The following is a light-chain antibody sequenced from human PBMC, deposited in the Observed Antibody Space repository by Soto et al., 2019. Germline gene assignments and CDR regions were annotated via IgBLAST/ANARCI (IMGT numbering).Light chain of an antibody. CDR1: QDISNY. CDR2: AAS. CDR3: QNYNSAPLT. V-gene: IGKV1-27*01. J-gene: IGKJ4*01. Sequence: DIQMTQSPSSLSASVGDRVTITCRASQDISNYLAWYQQKLGKVPKLLIYAASSLQSGVPSRFSGSGSGTDFTLTISSLQPGDVATYYCQNYNSAPLTFGGGTTVEI.